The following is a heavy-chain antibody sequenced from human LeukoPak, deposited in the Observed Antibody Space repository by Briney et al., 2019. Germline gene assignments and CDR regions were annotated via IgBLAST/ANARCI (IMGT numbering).Heavy chain of an antibody. CDR1: GFTFSRYE. V-gene: IGHV3-48*03. Sequence: GGSLRLSCAASGFTFSRYEMNWVRQAPGKGLEWLSYISSSGSTIYYADSVKGRFTISRDNAKNSLYLQMNSLRADDTAVYYCAKYTPGRSLDYWGLGTLVTVSS. CDR3: AKYTPGRSLDY. CDR2: ISSSGSTI. D-gene: IGHD5-18*01. J-gene: IGHJ4*02.